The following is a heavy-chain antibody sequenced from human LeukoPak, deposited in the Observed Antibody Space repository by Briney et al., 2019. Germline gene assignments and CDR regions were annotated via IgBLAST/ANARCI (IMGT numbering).Heavy chain of an antibody. Sequence: GGSLRLSCAASGFTVSSNYMSWVRQAPGKGLEWVSVIYSGGSTYYADSVKGRFTISRDNSKNTLYLQMNSLRAEDTAVYYCARGFKDSSGYYYTYYFDYWGQGTLVTVSS. D-gene: IGHD3-22*01. CDR1: GFTVSSNY. V-gene: IGHV3-53*01. J-gene: IGHJ4*02. CDR2: IYSGGST. CDR3: ARGFKDSSGYYYTYYFDY.